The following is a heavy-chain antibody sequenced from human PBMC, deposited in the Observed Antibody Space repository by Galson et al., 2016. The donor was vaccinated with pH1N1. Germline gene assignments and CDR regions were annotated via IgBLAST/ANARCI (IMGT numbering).Heavy chain of an antibody. CDR2: ISGSGGIT. CDR3: AKQGPILTGLPTFARNYYHYMDV. CDR1: GFTFSSHA. Sequence: SLRLSCAASGFTFSSHAMNWVRQAPGKGLEWVSIISGSGGITYYAGSVKGRFTISRDNSKSTLSLQVNSLRAEDTAIYYCAKQGPILTGLPTFARNYYHYMDVWGKGTTVTVSS. D-gene: IGHD2-15*01. J-gene: IGHJ6*03. V-gene: IGHV3-23*01.